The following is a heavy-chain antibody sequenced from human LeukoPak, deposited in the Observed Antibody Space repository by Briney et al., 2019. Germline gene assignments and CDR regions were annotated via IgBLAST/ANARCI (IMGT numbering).Heavy chain of an antibody. CDR1: GFTFSSYA. CDR3: VKAYSSGWYSSGAFDI. Sequence: GGSLRPSCSASGFTFSSYAMHWVRQAPGKGLEYVSAISSNGGSTYYADSVKGRFTISRDNSKNTLYLQMSSLRAEDTAVYYCVKAYSSGWYSSGAFDIWGQGTMVTVSS. J-gene: IGHJ3*02. V-gene: IGHV3-64D*06. CDR2: ISSNGGST. D-gene: IGHD6-19*01.